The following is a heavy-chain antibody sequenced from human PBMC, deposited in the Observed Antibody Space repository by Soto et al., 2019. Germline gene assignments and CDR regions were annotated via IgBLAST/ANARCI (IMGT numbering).Heavy chain of an antibody. V-gene: IGHV1-18*01. Sequence: QVQLVPSGAEVKKPGASVKVSCKASGYTFTSYGISWVRQAPGQGLEWMGWISAYNGNTNYAQKLQGRVTMTTETSTSTAYMELRSLRSDDTAVYYCARDPVSSSWYEIDWFDPWGQGTLVTVSS. CDR3: ARDPVSSSWYEIDWFDP. D-gene: IGHD6-13*01. CDR1: GYTFTSYG. J-gene: IGHJ5*02. CDR2: ISAYNGNT.